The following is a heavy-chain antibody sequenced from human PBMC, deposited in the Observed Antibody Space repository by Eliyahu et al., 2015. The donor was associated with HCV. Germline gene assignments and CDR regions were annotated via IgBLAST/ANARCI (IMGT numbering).Heavy chain of an antibody. V-gene: IGHV3-30*02. CDR2: IRYDGSNK. D-gene: IGHD6-19*01. CDR1: GFTFSSFG. Sequence: QVQLVESGGGVVQPGGSLRLSCAASGFTFSSFGMHWVRQAPGKGLEGVAFIRYDGSNKYYADSVKGRFTISRDNSKNTLYLQMNSLRAEDTAVYYCAKDSARSGWYFDYWGQGTLVTVSS. CDR3: AKDSARSGWYFDY. J-gene: IGHJ4*02.